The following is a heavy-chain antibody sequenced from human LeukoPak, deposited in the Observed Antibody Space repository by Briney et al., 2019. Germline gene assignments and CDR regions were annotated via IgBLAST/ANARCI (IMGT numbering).Heavy chain of an antibody. J-gene: IGHJ4*02. V-gene: IGHV3-7*01. CDR1: GFTFSSYW. CDR3: VRDGDTSGYTN. D-gene: IGHD3-22*01. Sequence: GGSLRLSCAASGFTFSSYWMHWGRQAPGHRLQSVANIKQDGSEKYYVDSVKGRFTISRDNAKNSLYLQMNSLRAEDTAVYSCVRDGDTSGYTNWGQGTQVTVSS. CDR2: IKQDGSEK.